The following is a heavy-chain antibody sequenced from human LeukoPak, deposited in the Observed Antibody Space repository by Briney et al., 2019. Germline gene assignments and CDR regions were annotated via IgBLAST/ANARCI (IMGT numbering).Heavy chain of an antibody. CDR2: ITGSGGNT. D-gene: IGHD6-19*01. J-gene: IGHJ4*02. V-gene: IGHV3-23*01. CDR1: GLTFSSYA. CDR3: AKSGYTKQWLATDY. Sequence: GGSLRLSCAASGLTFSSYAMSWVRQAPGKGLEWVSGITGSGGNTNYADSVKGRFTISRDNSKNTLYLQMNSLRAEDTAVYYCAKSGYTKQWLATDYWGQGTLVTVSS.